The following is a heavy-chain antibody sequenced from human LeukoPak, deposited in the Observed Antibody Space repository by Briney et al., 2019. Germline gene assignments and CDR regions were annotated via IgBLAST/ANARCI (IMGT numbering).Heavy chain of an antibody. D-gene: IGHD3-22*01. Sequence: ASVRVSCKAAGYTFTSYGISWVRQAPGQGLEWMGWISSYKGNTFYAQKFQGRATMTTDTSTSTAYMEVRSLRSDDTATYYCARDLYYYDGSGDYSDAFDVWGQGTMVIVSS. CDR2: ISSYKGNT. J-gene: IGHJ3*01. CDR3: ARDLYYYDGSGDYSDAFDV. V-gene: IGHV1-18*01. CDR1: GYTFTSYG.